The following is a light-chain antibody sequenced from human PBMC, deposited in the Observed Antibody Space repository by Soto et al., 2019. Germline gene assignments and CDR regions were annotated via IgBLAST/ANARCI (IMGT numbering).Light chain of an antibody. Sequence: QSVLTQPASVSGSPGQSSTISCTGTSSDVGSYHLVSWYQQHPGKAPKLMIYEVSKRPSVASKRCSGSKSGNTGSLTISGRQAECEADDYRCSYAGSSTLVFGGGTEVTVL. J-gene: IGLJ2*01. CDR1: SSDVGSYHL. CDR3: CSYAGSSTLV. V-gene: IGLV2-23*02. CDR2: EVS.